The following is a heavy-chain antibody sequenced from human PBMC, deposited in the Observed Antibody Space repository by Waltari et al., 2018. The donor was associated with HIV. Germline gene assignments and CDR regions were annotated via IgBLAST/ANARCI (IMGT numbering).Heavy chain of an antibody. CDR1: GFILSTAW. CDR2: WKSKTDRGAG. D-gene: IGHD6-19*01. V-gene: IGHV3-15*05. CDR3: ATRRLRVGTQSVPGSAF. Sequence: EVQLVESGGGLFKPGEPLRLSCSASGFILSTAWMAWVRQVPGKGLAGLSRWKSKTDRGAGASARFVNDRFIIEMNDSTDSLYLRLRSLTIEDTAVYICATRRLRVGTQSVPGSAFWGRGTLVTVSS. J-gene: IGHJ4*02.